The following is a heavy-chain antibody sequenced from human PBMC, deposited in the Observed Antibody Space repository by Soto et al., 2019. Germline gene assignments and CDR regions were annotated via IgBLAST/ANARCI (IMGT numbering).Heavy chain of an antibody. Sequence: SETLSLTCSVSGGSISSSSYYWGWIRQPPGKGLEWIGNIYYSGNTSYNPSLKSRVTISVDTSKNQFSLKLSSVTAADTAVYYCARGPVNIVVVPVKVTFDYWGQGTLVTVSS. CDR1: GGSISSSSYY. CDR3: ARGPVNIVVVPVKVTFDY. J-gene: IGHJ4*02. D-gene: IGHD2-2*01. CDR2: IYYSGNT. V-gene: IGHV4-39*07.